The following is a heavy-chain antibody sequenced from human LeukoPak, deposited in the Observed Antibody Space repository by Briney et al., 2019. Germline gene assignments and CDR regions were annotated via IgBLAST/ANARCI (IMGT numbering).Heavy chain of an antibody. J-gene: IGHJ5*02. V-gene: IGHV4-59*08. CDR1: GGSINNYY. CDR2: IYYSGST. CDR3: ARQSRYYGSGKGNTWFDP. D-gene: IGHD3-10*01. Sequence: SETLSLTCTVSGGSINNYYWSWIRQSPGKGLEWIGYIYYSGSTNYNPSLKSRVTISVDTSKKQFSLKLSSVTAADTAMYYCARQSRYYGSGKGNTWFDPWGQGTLVTVSS.